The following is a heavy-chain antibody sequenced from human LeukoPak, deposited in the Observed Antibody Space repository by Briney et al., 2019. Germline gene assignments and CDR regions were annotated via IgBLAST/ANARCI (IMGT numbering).Heavy chain of an antibody. CDR3: ARSVAVPGKEIDL. V-gene: IGHV4-59*01. Sequence: PSETLSLTCTVSGGSISGYYWTWIRQPPGKGLEWIGYIYYSGSTKYNPSLTSRVTISLDTSKNQFSLVLSSVTAADTAVYYCARSVAVPGKEIDLWGQGTLVTVSS. CDR2: IYYSGST. D-gene: IGHD6-19*01. CDR1: GGSISGYY. J-gene: IGHJ4*02.